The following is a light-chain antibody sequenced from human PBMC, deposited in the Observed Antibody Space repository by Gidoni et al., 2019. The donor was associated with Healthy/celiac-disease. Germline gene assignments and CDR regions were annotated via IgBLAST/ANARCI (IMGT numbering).Light chain of an antibody. J-gene: IGKJ1*01. CDR1: QSISSY. CDR3: QQSYSTPWT. V-gene: IGKV1-39*01. CDR2: AAS. Sequence: DIQMTQSPSSLSASVGDRVTITCRASQSISSYLNWYQQKPGKAPKLLIYAASSLQRGVPSRFSGSGSGIDFTLTISSLQPEDFATYYCQQSYSTPWTFGQGTKVEIK.